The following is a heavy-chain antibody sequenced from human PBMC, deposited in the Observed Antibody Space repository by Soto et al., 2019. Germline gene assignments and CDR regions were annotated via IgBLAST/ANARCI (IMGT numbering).Heavy chain of an antibody. D-gene: IGHD3-9*01. V-gene: IGHV4-31*03. Sequence: PSETLSLTCTVSGGSISSGGYYWSWIRQHPGKGLEWIGYIYYSGSTYYNPSLKSRVTISVDTSKNQFSLKLSSVTAADTAVYYCARDPNYDILTGYHLGRDYYYYGMDVWGQGTTVTVSS. J-gene: IGHJ6*02. CDR2: IYYSGST. CDR3: ARDPNYDILTGYHLGRDYYYYGMDV. CDR1: GGSISSGGYY.